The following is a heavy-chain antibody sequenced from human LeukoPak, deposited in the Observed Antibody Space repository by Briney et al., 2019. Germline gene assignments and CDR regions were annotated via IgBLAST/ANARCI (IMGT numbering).Heavy chain of an antibody. J-gene: IGHJ3*02. CDR2: IYSGGST. CDR1: GFTVSSNY. D-gene: IGHD1-26*01. V-gene: IGHV3-66*01. Sequence: GGSLRLSCAASGFTVSSNYMSWVRQAPGKGLEWVSVIYSGGSTYYADSVKGRFTISRDNSKNTLYLQMNRLRVEDTAVYYCARESSGSYYRGAFDIWGQGTMVTVSS. CDR3: ARESSGSYYRGAFDI.